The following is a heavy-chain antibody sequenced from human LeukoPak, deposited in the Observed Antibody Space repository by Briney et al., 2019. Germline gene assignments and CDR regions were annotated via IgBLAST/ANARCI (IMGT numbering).Heavy chain of an antibody. V-gene: IGHV3-21*04. D-gene: IGHD3-10*01. CDR2: ITATSLHI. Sequence: PGGSLRLSCAASGVTFSGYSMNWVRQAPGKGLEWVSAITATSLHIYYADSVKGRFTISRDNAKNSLYLQMNSLRAEDTALYYCAKGGYGSGTYRGAFDIWGQGTMVTVSS. CDR3: AKGGYGSGTYRGAFDI. CDR1: GVTFSGYS. J-gene: IGHJ3*02.